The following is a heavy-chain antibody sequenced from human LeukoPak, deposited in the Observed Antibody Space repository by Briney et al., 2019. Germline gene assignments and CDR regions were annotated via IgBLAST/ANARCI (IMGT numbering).Heavy chain of an antibody. CDR2: INPNSGGS. Sequence: ASVKVSCKASGYTFTGYYIHWVRQAPGQGLEWMVWINPNSGGSNYVQQFQGRVTLTRDLSITTAYMELSSLRFDDTAVYYCARSGGGGSWYDLDYWGQGALVTVS. J-gene: IGHJ4*02. V-gene: IGHV1-2*02. CDR3: ARSGGGGSWYDLDY. CDR1: GYTFTGYY. D-gene: IGHD6-13*01.